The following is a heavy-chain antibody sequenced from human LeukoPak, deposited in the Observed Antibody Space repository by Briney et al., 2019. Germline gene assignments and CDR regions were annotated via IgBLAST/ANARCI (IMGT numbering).Heavy chain of an antibody. CDR2: INTNTGNP. D-gene: IGHD2-15*01. Sequence: ASVKVSCKASGYTFTGYYMHWVRQAPGQGLEWMGWINTNTGNPTYAQGFTGRFVFSLDTSVSTAYLQISSLKAEDTAVYYCARYCSGGSCYRAFDIWGQGTMVTVSS. J-gene: IGHJ3*02. CDR3: ARYCSGGSCYRAFDI. CDR1: GYTFTGYY. V-gene: IGHV7-4-1*02.